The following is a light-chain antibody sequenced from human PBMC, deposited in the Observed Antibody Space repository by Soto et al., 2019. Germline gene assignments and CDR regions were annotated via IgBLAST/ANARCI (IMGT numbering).Light chain of an antibody. CDR1: NNDIGVYNF. V-gene: IGLV2-11*01. Sequence: QSALTQPRSVSGSPGQSVTISCTGTNNDIGVYNFVSWYQQHPGKAPKLIIYDVTARPSGVPDRFSGSKSGTTASLTISGLQGEDEADYYCCPYAGSHTFFGGGTKLTVL. J-gene: IGLJ2*01. CDR2: DVT. CDR3: CPYAGSHTF.